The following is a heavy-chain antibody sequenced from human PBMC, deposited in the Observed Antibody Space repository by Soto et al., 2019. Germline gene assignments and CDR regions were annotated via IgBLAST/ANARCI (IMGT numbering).Heavy chain of an antibody. CDR2: IYYSGST. CDR1: GGSISSGGYY. Sequence: PSETLSLTCTVSGGSISSGGYYWSWIRQHPGKGLEWIGYIYYSGSTYYNPSLKSRVTISVDTSKNQFSLKLSSVTAADTAVYYCARGNGYSSSWFLALDYWGQGTLVTVSS. J-gene: IGHJ4*02. CDR3: ARGNGYSSSWFLALDY. V-gene: IGHV4-31*03. D-gene: IGHD6-13*01.